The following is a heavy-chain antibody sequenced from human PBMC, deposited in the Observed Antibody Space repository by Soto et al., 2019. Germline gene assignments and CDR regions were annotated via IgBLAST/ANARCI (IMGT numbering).Heavy chain of an antibody. CDR1: GDSITSYN. Sequence: LSLTCTVSGDSITSYNWNWLRQPPGKALEWIGYVYSSGSTNYNPSLKSRVTISVDTSKNQFSLKLSSVTAADTAVYYCARLGGSYAVPHFDYWGQGTLVAVSS. V-gene: IGHV4-59*08. CDR3: ARLGGSYAVPHFDY. CDR2: VYSSGST. D-gene: IGHD1-26*01. J-gene: IGHJ4*02.